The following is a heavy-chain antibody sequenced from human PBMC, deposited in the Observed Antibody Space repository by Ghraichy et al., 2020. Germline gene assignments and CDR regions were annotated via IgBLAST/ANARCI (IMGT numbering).Heavy chain of an antibody. CDR1: GFTFSSYW. D-gene: IGHD2-15*01. CDR3: ARGWWSVIPDYLYYFGVDV. CDR2: VNGDGSTT. J-gene: IGHJ6*02. Sequence: GGSLRLSCATSGFTFSSYWMHWVRQAPGKGLVWVSRVNGDGSTTGYADSVRGRFTISSDNAKNTLYRQLNSLRAEDTAVYYCARGWWSVIPDYLYYFGVDVWGQGTTVTVSS. V-gene: IGHV3-74*01.